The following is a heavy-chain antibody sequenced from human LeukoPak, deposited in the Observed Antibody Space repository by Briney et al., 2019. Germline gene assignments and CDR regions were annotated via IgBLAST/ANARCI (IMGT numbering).Heavy chain of an antibody. Sequence: SVKVSCKASGGTSSSYAISWGRQAPGQGLEWMGGIIPIFGTANYAQKFQGRVTITTDESTSTAYMELSSLRSEDTAVYYCARSSVTRYHYYYYYYMDVWGKGTTVTVSS. D-gene: IGHD4-11*01. V-gene: IGHV1-69*05. CDR3: ARSSVTRYHYYYYYYMDV. CDR1: GGTSSSYA. J-gene: IGHJ6*03. CDR2: IIPIFGTA.